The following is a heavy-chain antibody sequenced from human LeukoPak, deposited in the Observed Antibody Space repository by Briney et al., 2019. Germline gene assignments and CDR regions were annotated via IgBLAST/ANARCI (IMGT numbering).Heavy chain of an antibody. CDR3: AKGFWSGYLGGAFDI. Sequence: GESLRLSCAASGFTFSTNAMSWVRQAPGRGLEWVSTISGSGGSTYYADSVKGRFTISRDSSKHTLYLQMNSLRAEDTAVYYCAKGFWSGYLGGAFDIWGQGTMVAVSS. V-gene: IGHV3-23*01. CDR2: ISGSGGST. CDR1: GFTFSTNA. J-gene: IGHJ3*02. D-gene: IGHD3-3*01.